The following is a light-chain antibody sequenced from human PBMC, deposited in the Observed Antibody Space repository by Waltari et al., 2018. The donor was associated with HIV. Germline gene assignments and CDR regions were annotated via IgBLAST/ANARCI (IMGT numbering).Light chain of an antibody. CDR3: SSFTSSDTPVV. Sequence: QSALTQPASVSGSPGQSNTISCTATTRDVGGYDYVSWYQQHPGKVPKLIIYEVTNRPSGVSNRFSGSKSGNTASLTISGLQPEDEADYYCSSFTSSDTPVVFGGGTKLTVL. CDR2: EVT. V-gene: IGLV2-14*01. CDR1: TRDVGGYDY. J-gene: IGLJ2*01.